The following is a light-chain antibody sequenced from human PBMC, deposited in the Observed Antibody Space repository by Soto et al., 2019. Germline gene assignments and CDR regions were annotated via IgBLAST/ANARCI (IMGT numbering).Light chain of an antibody. CDR3: QQYGSPTRFT. CDR1: QSVSSSY. CDR2: GAS. Sequence: EIVLTQSPGTLSLSPGERATLSCRASQSVSSSYLAWYQQKPGQAPRLLIYGASSRATGIPDRFSGSGSGTDFTLTISRLEPEDFAVYYCQQYGSPTRFTFGQGTRLEIK. J-gene: IGKJ5*01. V-gene: IGKV3-20*01.